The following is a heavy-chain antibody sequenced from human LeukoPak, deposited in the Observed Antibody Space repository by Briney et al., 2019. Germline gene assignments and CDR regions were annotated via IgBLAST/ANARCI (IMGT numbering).Heavy chain of an antibody. CDR3: ARGNVLRYFDWFGGEIYYFDY. J-gene: IGHJ4*02. V-gene: IGHV1-18*01. CDR2: ISAYNGNT. D-gene: IGHD3-9*01. Sequence: EASVKVSCKASGYTFTSYGISWVRQAPGQGLEWMGGISAYNGNTNYAQKLQGRVTMTTDTSTSTAYMELRSLRSDDTAVYYCARGNVLRYFDWFGGEIYYFDYWGQGTLVTVSS. CDR1: GYTFTSYG.